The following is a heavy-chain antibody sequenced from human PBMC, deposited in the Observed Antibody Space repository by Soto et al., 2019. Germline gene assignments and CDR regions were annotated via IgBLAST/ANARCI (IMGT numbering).Heavy chain of an antibody. Sequence: ETLSLTCTVSGGSISSNYWTWIRQPPGKGLERIGYVYNSGSTNYNPSLKSRVTISEDTSKSQFSLKVNSMTAADTAVYYCARYRREAVAGYTLDNWGQGILVTVSS. D-gene: IGHD6-13*01. V-gene: IGHV4-59*01. CDR2: VYNSGST. CDR3: ARYRREAVAGYTLDN. CDR1: GGSISSNY. J-gene: IGHJ4*02.